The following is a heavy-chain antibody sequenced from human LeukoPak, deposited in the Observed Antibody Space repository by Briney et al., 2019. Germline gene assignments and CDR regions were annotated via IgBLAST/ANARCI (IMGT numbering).Heavy chain of an antibody. CDR1: GGSVSSYY. CDR3: AREQGAMTPGDY. Sequence: SETLSLTCTVSGGSVSSYYWSWIRRPPGRGLEWIAYLSHSGSSDSNPSLTSRVTTLVDTSKNQFSLKLTSVTAADTAVYYCAREQGAMTPGDYWGQGTLVTVSS. D-gene: IGHD2-2*01. CDR2: LSHSGSS. V-gene: IGHV4-59*02. J-gene: IGHJ4*02.